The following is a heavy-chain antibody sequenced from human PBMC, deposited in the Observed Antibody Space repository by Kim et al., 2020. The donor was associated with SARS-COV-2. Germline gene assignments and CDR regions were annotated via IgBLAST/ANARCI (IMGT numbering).Heavy chain of an antibody. CDR3: AKRSGPLYYFDY. CDR1: GFTFSSSG. V-gene: IGHV3-23*01. Sequence: GGSLRLSCAASGFTFSSSGMSWVRQAPGTGLEWVSSITNTGGSTFYADSVRGRFTISRDNSKNTLYRQMNSLRADDTGVYFCAKRSGPLYYFDYWGQGTLVTVSS. CDR2: ITNTGGST. J-gene: IGHJ4*02.